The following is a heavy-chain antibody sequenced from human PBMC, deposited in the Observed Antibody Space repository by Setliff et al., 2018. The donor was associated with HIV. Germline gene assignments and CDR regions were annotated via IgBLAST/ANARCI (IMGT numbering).Heavy chain of an antibody. D-gene: IGHD3-3*01. V-gene: IGHV3-30*04. J-gene: IGHJ3*02. CDR2: ISYDGSNK. CDR3: ARAGFWQPDAFDI. CDR1: GFTFSSYA. Sequence: GSLRLSCAASGFTFSSYAMHWVRQAPGKGLEWVAVISYDGSNKYYADSVKGRLTISRDNSKNTLYLQMNSLRVEDTAVYYCARAGFWQPDAFDIWGQGTMVTVSS.